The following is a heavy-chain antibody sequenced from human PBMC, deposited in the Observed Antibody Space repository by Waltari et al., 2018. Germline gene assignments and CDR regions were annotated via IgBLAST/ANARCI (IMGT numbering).Heavy chain of an antibody. J-gene: IGHJ5*02. CDR2: IKQDGSEK. CDR3: ARAPTFGVAATVRGSWFDP. CDR1: GFTFSSYW. V-gene: IGHV3-7*01. Sequence: EVQLVESGGGLVQPGGSLRLSCAASGFTFSSYWMSWVRQAPGKGLEWVANIKQDGSEKYYGDSVKGRFTISRDNANNSLYLQMNSLRAEDTAVYYCARAPTFGVAATVRGSWFDPWGQGTLVTVSS. D-gene: IGHD2-15*01.